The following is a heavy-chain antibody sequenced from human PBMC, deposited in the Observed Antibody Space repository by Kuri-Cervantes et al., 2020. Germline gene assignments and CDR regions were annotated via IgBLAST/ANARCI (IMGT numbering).Heavy chain of an antibody. CDR1: GGSISSSSYY. Sequence: SETLSLTCTVSGGSISSSSYYWGWIRQPPGKGLEWIGEINHSGSTNYNPSLKSRVTISVDTSKNQFSLKLSSVTAADTAVYYCARGRPTRWFGEYWFDPWGQGTLVTVSS. CDR2: INHSGST. CDR3: ARGRPTRWFGEYWFDP. J-gene: IGHJ5*02. D-gene: IGHD3-10*01. V-gene: IGHV4-39*07.